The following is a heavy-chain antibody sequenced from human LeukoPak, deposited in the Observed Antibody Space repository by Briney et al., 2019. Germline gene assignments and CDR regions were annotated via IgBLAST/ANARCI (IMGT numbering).Heavy chain of an antibody. CDR1: GGSFSGYY. J-gene: IGHJ4*02. V-gene: IGHV4-34*01. D-gene: IGHD3-22*01. Sequence: PSETLSLTCAVYGGSFSGYYRSWIRRPPGKGLEWIGEINHSGSTNYNPSLKSRVTISVDTSKNQFSLKLSSVTAADTAVYYCARGGVYYYDSSGYWFSTRPVRVFDYWGQGTLVTVSS. CDR2: INHSGST. CDR3: ARGGVYYYDSSGYWFSTRPVRVFDY.